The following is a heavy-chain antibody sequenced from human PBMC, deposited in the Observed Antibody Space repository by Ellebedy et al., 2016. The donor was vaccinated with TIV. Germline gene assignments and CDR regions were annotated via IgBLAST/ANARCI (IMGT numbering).Heavy chain of an antibody. V-gene: IGHV1-2*02. J-gene: IGHJ4*02. D-gene: IGHD2-15*01. Sequence: ASVKVSCKASGYTFTGYYMHWVRQAPGQGLEWMGWINPNSGGTNYAQKFQGRVTMTRDTSTSTVYMELSSLRSEDTAVYYCARDRRYCSGSSCSFYFDYWGQGTLVTVSS. CDR3: ARDRRYCSGSSCSFYFDY. CDR2: INPNSGGT. CDR1: GYTFTGYY.